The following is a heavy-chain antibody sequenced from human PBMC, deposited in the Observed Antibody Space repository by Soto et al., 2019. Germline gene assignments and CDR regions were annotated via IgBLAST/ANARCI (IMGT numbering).Heavy chain of an antibody. V-gene: IGHV1-24*01. Sequence: ASVKVSFKVSGYTLTELSMHWVRQAPGKGLEWMGGFDPEDGETIYAQKFQGRVTMTEDTSTDTAYMELSSLRSEDTAVYYCATPLVYYDSSGYYYWGQGTLVTVSS. D-gene: IGHD3-22*01. J-gene: IGHJ4*02. CDR3: ATPLVYYDSSGYYY. CDR1: GYTLTELS. CDR2: FDPEDGET.